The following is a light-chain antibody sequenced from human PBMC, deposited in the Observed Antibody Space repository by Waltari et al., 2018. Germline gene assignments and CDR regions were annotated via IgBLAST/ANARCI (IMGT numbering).Light chain of an antibody. CDR1: SSDVGGSEP. Sequence: QSALTQPASVSGSPGLSLTISCTGPSSDVGGSEPVSWYQQHPGKAPKLMIYEVSNRPSGVSSRFSGSKSSNTASLTISRLQAEDEADYYCSSYTSSSSWVFGGGTKLTVL. J-gene: IGLJ3*02. CDR3: SSYTSSSSWV. V-gene: IGLV2-14*01. CDR2: EVS.